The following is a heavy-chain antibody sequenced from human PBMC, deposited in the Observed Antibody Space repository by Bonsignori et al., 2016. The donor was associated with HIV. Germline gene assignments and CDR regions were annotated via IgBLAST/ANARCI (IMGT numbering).Heavy chain of an antibody. Sequence: RQAPGKGLEWIGRIYTTGSINYNPSLESRVAISIDRSKNQFSLKLTSVTAADTAIYYCVQEGQVDYWGQGTLVTVSS. J-gene: IGHJ4*02. CDR2: IYTTGSI. CDR3: VQEGQVDY. V-gene: IGHV4-61*02.